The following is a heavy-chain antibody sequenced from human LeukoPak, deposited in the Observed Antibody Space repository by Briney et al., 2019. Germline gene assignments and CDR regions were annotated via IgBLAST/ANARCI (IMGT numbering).Heavy chain of an antibody. CDR1: GYTFTGYY. CDR3: ASHPYYYGSGSYHDY. J-gene: IGHJ4*02. Sequence: ASVKVSCKASGYTFTGYYMHWVRQAPGQGLEWMGWINPNSGGTNYAQKFQGRVTMTRDTSISTAYMELSRLRSGDTAVYYCASHPYYYGSGSYHDYWGQGTLVTVSS. D-gene: IGHD3-10*01. CDR2: INPNSGGT. V-gene: IGHV1-2*02.